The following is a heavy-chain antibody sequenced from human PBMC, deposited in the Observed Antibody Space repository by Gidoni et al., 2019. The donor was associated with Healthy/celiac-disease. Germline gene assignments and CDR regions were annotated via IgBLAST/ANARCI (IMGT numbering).Heavy chain of an antibody. CDR3: ARDSNSRVAVAGTHGWFDP. V-gene: IGHV4-39*07. J-gene: IGHJ5*02. D-gene: IGHD6-19*01. CDR2: IYYSGST. CDR1: GGSIRSSSYY. Sequence: QLQLQESGTGLVKPSETLSLTCTVSGGSIRSSSYYWGWIRQPPGKGLEWIGSIYYSGSTYYNPSLKSRVTISVDTSKNQFSLKLSSVTAADTAVYYCARDSNSRVAVAGTHGWFDPWGQGTLVTVSS.